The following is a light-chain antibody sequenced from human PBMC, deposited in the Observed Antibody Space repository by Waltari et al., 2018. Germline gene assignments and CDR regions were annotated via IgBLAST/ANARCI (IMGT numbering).Light chain of an antibody. CDR2: LNSDGSH. V-gene: IGLV4-69*01. CDR1: SGHSSYP. Sequence: QLVLTQSPSASASLGASVKLTCTLTSGHSSYPIAWHQPQPEKGPRYLMKLNSDGSHSKGDGIPHRFSGSSSGADRYLTIASLQSEDEADYYCQTWGTGIHVVFGGWTRLTGL. J-gene: IGLJ2*01. CDR3: QTWGTGIHVV.